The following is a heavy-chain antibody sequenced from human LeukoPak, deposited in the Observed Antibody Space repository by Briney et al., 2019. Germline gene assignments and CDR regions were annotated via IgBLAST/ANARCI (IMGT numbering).Heavy chain of an antibody. CDR1: GFTFSSYA. Sequence: GRSLRLSCAASGFTFSSYAMSWVRQAPGKGLEWVSAISGSGGSTYYADSVKGRFTISRDNSKNTLYLQMNSLRAEDTAVYYCANPELVTMVRGVIIGNYWGQGTLVTVSS. D-gene: IGHD3-10*01. CDR3: ANPELVTMVRGVIIGNY. V-gene: IGHV3-23*01. J-gene: IGHJ4*02. CDR2: ISGSGGST.